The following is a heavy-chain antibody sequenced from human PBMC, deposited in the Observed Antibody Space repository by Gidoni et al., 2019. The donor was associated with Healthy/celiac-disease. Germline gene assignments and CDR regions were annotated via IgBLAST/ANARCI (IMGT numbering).Heavy chain of an antibody. CDR3: TRDQKVGATPH. J-gene: IGHJ4*02. CDR2: IRSKAYGGTT. D-gene: IGHD1-26*01. V-gene: IGHV3-49*05. CDR1: GFTFGDYA. Sequence: EVQLVESGGGLVTPGRSLRLSCTASGFTFGDYAMSWFRQAPGKGLEWVGFIRSKAYGGTTEYAASVKGRFTISRDDSKSIAYLQMNSLKTEDTAVYYCTRDQKVGATPHWGQGTLVTVSS.